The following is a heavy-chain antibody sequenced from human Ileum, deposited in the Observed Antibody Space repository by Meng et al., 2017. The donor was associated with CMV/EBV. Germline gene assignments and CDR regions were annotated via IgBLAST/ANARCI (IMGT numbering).Heavy chain of an antibody. CDR1: GGCLGSDDF. CDR3: ARDILIGYIRHNYFDP. CDR2: ISTGGST. J-gene: IGHJ5*02. D-gene: IGHD3-9*01. V-gene: IGHV4-61*02. Sequence: QLQLQQPGPGLVKPSQPLSLTCTVSGGCLGSDDFWSWLRQPAGKGLEWIGRISTGGSTSYNPSLKSRVALSLDTSKNQFSLRLSSVTAADTAIYYCARDILIGYIRHNYFDPWGQGTLVTVSS.